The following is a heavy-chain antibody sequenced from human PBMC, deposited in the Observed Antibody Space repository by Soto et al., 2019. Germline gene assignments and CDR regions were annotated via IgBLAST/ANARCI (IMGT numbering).Heavy chain of an antibody. V-gene: IGHV3-23*01. CDR2: ISGSGGST. D-gene: IGHD6-19*01. CDR3: GKDPREGIAVAGYYFDF. J-gene: IGHJ4*02. Sequence: GGSLRLSCAASGFTFSSYAMSWVRQAPGKGLEWVSAISGSGGSTYYADSVKGRFTISRDNSKNTLYLQMNSLRAEDTAVYYCGKDPREGIAVAGYYFDFWGQGTPVTVSS. CDR1: GFTFSSYA.